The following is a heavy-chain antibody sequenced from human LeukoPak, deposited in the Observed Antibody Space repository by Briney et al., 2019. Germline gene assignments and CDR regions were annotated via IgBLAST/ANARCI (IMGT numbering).Heavy chain of an antibody. Sequence: ASVKVSCKASGYTFTGYYMHWVRQAPGQGLEWMGRINPNSGGTNYAQKFQGRVTMTRDTSISTAYMELSRLRSDDTAVYYCARVSIAVAGTMIDYWGQGTLVTVSS. D-gene: IGHD6-19*01. CDR2: INPNSGGT. J-gene: IGHJ4*02. CDR3: ARVSIAVAGTMIDY. CDR1: GYTFTGYY. V-gene: IGHV1-2*06.